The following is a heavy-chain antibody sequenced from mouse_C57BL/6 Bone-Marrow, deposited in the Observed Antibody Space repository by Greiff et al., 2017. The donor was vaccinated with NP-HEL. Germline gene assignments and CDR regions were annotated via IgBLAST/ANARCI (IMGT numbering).Heavy chain of an antibody. J-gene: IGHJ4*01. CDR1: GFTFSSYA. D-gene: IGHD2-1*01. CDR2: ISDGGSYT. V-gene: IGHV5-4*03. CDR3: ASDPLYSAMDY. Sequence: EVKLVESGGGLVKLGGSLKLSCAASGFTFSSYAMSWVRQTPEKRLEWVATISDGGSYTYYPDNVKGRFTISRDNAKNNLYLQMSHLKSEDTAMYYDASDPLYSAMDYWGQGTSVTVSS.